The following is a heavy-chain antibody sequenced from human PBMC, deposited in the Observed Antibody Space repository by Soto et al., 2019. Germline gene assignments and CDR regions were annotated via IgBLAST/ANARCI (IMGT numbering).Heavy chain of an antibody. V-gene: IGHV1-8*01. CDR2: MNPNSGNT. CDR3: ARGNYDFWSGYYSGHYYYYMDV. Sequence: ASVKVSCKASGYTFTSYGINWVRQATGQGLEWMGWMNPNSGNTGYAQKFQGRVTMTRNTSISTAYMELSSLRSEDTAVYYCARGNYDFWSGYYSGHYYYYMDVWGKGTTVTVSS. CDR1: GYTFTSYG. D-gene: IGHD3-3*01. J-gene: IGHJ6*03.